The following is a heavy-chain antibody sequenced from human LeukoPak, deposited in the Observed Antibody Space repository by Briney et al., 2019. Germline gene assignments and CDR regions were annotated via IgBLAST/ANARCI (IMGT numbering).Heavy chain of an antibody. CDR2: ISSSGSTI. J-gene: IGHJ4*02. V-gene: IGHV3-11*01. CDR1: GFTFSDYY. CDR3: ARSRGYYDILTGYYGPYFDY. D-gene: IGHD3-9*01. Sequence: PGGSLRLSCAASGFTFSDYYMSWIRQAPGKGLEWVSYISSSGSTIYYADSVEGRFTISRDNAKNSLYLQMNSLRAEDTAVYYCARSRGYYDILTGYYGPYFDYWGQGTLVTVYS.